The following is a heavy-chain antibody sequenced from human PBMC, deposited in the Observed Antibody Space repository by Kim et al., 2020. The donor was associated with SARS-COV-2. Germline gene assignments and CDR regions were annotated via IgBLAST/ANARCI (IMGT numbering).Heavy chain of an antibody. CDR3: ARGSSGWYVMAYYYYGMDV. J-gene: IGHJ6*02. D-gene: IGHD6-19*01. V-gene: IGHV4-34*01. Sequence: SRVTISVDTSKNQFSLKLSSVTAADTAVYYCARGSSGWYVMAYYYYGMDVWGQGTTVTVSS.